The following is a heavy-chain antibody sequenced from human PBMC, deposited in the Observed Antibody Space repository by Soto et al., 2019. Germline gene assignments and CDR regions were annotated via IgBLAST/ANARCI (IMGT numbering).Heavy chain of an antibody. J-gene: IGHJ6*02. D-gene: IGHD3-10*01. CDR3: ARGVGLGYYYYHMEL. Sequence: SLTSTVSGCSVTIVSKCWSWMRQPQGKGRDWIGYIYYSGIADYNPSLGSPVTISIDTSKNQFSLKLTSVTAADTAVYYCARGVGLGYYYYHMELWGQRTTVTVSS. V-gene: IGHV4-61*01. CDR1: GCSVTIVSKC. CDR2: IYYSGIA.